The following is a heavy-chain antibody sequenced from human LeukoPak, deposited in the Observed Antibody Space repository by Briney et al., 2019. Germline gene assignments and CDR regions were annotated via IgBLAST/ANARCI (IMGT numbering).Heavy chain of an antibody. CDR2: ISTSSLNTV. D-gene: IGHD5/OR15-5a*01. CDR3: ARSLSTDFDY. V-gene: IGHV3-48*04. J-gene: IGHJ4*02. CDR1: GFTFSSFG. Sequence: GGSLRLSCAASGFTFSSFGMNWVRQAPGKGLEWISYISTSSLNTVHYADSVKGRFTISRDNAKNSLFLQMNSLRAEDTAVYYCARSLSTDFDYWGQGILVTVSS.